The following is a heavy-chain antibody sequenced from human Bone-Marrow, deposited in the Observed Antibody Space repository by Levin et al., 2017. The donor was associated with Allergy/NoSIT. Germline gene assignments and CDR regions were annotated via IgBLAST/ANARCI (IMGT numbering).Heavy chain of an antibody. CDR3: ARVEGGSEYYGLDV. V-gene: IGHV1-69*13. Sequence: VASVKVSCKASGGTFSNFPINWVRQAPGQGLDWMGAIIPSFGTLNYAQKFQGRVTITADESTNTAYMELSSLKSEDTAVYYCARVEGGSEYYGLDVWGQGTTVTVSS. J-gene: IGHJ6*02. D-gene: IGHD2-15*01. CDR1: GGTFSNFP. CDR2: IIPSFGTL.